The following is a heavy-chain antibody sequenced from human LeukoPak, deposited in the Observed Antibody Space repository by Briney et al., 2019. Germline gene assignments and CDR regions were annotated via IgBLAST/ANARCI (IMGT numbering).Heavy chain of an antibody. J-gene: IGHJ2*01. V-gene: IGHV3-53*01. CDR1: GFTVSNNY. Sequence: GGSLRLSCAASGFTVSNNYMSWVRQAPGKKLKWVSDIYSDGTTFYADSVKGRFTISRDNSKNTLYLQMNSLRAEDTAVYHCARYDFTLISYFDLWGRGALVTVSS. CDR2: IYSDGTT. CDR3: ARYDFTLISYFDL. D-gene: IGHD3-3*01.